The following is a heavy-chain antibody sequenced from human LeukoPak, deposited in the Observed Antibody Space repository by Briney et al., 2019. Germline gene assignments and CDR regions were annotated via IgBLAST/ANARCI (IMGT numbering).Heavy chain of an antibody. CDR2: INPNSGGT. CDR1: GNTFTGYY. CDR3: AREPRATVVPAASYYYYGMDV. V-gene: IGHV1-2*02. Sequence: ASVKVSCKASGNTFTGYYMHWVRQAPGQGLEWMGWINPNSGGTNYAQKFQGRVTMTRDTSISTAYMELSRLRSDDTAVYYCAREPRATVVPAASYYYYGMDVWGQGTTVTVSS. J-gene: IGHJ6*02. D-gene: IGHD2-2*01.